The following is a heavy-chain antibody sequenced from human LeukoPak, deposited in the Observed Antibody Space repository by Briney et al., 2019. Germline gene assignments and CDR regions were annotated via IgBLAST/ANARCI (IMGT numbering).Heavy chain of an antibody. CDR2: ITGSGGST. V-gene: IGHV3-23*01. D-gene: IGHD5-18*01. J-gene: IGHJ4*02. CDR1: GFTFSSSG. Sequence: GGSLRLSCAASGFTFSSSGMGWVRQAPGKRLECVSPITGSGGSTSYTDSVKGRFTISRDNSKNTLYLQMNSLRAEDTAVYYCARGRNTGRQFYFDYWGQGTLVTVAS. CDR3: ARGRNTGRQFYFDY.